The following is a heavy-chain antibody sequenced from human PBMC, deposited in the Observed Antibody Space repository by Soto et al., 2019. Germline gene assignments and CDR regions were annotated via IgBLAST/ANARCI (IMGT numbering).Heavy chain of an antibody. CDR2: MYYSGST. D-gene: IGHD2-15*01. V-gene: IGHV4-30-2*03. CDR1: GGSISSGGYS. Sequence: TLSLTCAVSGGSISSGGYSWSWIRQPPGKGLEWIGYMYYSGSTYYNPSLKSRVTISIDTSKNQFSLKLSSVTAADTAVYYCARHTPAISISDHWGQGTLVTVSS. CDR3: ARHTPAISISDH. J-gene: IGHJ4*02.